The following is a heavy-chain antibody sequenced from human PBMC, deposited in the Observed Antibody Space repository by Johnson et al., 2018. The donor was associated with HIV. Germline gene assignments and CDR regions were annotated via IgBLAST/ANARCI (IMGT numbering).Heavy chain of an antibody. D-gene: IGHD5-18*01. V-gene: IGHV3-20*04. CDR3: AREVETAMVGLGNDAFDI. CDR2: FNWNGGST. Sequence: VQLVESGGGLVQPGGSLRLSCAASGFSFDDYGMSWVRQRPCKGLDWVSGFNWNGGSTGYADSVKGRFTISRDHAKNSLHLQMKTLRAEDTAVYYCAREVETAMVGLGNDAFDIRGQGTMVTVSS. CDR1: GFSFDDYG. J-gene: IGHJ3*02.